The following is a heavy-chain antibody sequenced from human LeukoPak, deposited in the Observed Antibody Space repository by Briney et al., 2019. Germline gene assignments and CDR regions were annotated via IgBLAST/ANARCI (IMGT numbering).Heavy chain of an antibody. CDR3: ARGLRGYSGYDTAFDY. CDR1: GGTFSSYA. Sequence: ASVKVSCKASGGTFSSYAISWVRQAPGQGLEWMGRIVPILGIANYAQKLQGRVTITADKSTSTAYMELSSLRSEDTAVYYCARGLRGYSGYDTAFDYWGQGTLVTVSS. CDR2: IVPILGIA. D-gene: IGHD5-12*01. J-gene: IGHJ4*02. V-gene: IGHV1-69*04.